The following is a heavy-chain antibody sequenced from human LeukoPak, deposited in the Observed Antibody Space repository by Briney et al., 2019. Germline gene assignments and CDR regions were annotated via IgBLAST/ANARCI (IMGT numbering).Heavy chain of an antibody. CDR2: IKQDGSEK. CDR1: GFTFSTYW. V-gene: IGHV3-7*01. D-gene: IGHD6-19*01. J-gene: IGHJ4*02. Sequence: GGSLRLSCAASGFTFSTYWMRWVRQAPGKGLEWVANIKQDGSEKYYVDSVKGRFTISRDDAKNSLYLQMNSLRAEDTAVYYCARDQWWQLIAVAITSYFDCWGQGTLVTVSS. CDR3: ARDQWWQLIAVAITSYFDC.